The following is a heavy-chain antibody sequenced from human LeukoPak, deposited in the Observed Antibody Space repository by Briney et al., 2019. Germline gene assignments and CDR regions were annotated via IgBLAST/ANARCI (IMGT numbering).Heavy chain of an antibody. D-gene: IGHD3-9*01. J-gene: IGHJ4*02. Sequence: ASVKVSCKASGYTFTSYYMHWVRQAPGQGLEWMGWISAYNGNTNYAQMLQGRLTMTTDTSTSTAYMELRSLRSDDTAVYYCARVWDILTGDEFDYWGQGTLVTVSS. CDR1: GYTFTSYY. CDR2: ISAYNGNT. CDR3: ARVWDILTGDEFDY. V-gene: IGHV1-18*04.